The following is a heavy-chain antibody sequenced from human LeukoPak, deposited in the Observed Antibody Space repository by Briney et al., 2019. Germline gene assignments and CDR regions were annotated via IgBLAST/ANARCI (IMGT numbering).Heavy chain of an antibody. J-gene: IGHJ3*02. CDR1: GGSISTYY. CDR2: IYSSVST. CDR3: ARQDSDAFDI. V-gene: IGHV4-59*08. Sequence: PSETLSLTCTVSGGSISTYYWSWIRQPPGKGLEWIGYIYSSVSTNYNPSLKSRVTISVDTSKNQFSLKLSSVPAADTAVYYCARQDSDAFDIWGQGTMVTVSS.